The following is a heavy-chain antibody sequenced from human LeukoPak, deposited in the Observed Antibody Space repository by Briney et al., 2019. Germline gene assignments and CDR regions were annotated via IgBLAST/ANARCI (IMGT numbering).Heavy chain of an antibody. CDR2: ISSSSGTI. CDR3: ARGQGDFWSGYYYYYYMDV. J-gene: IGHJ6*03. CDR1: GFTFSDYY. V-gene: IGHV3-48*04. D-gene: IGHD3-3*01. Sequence: PGGSLRLSCLASGFTFSDYYMNWVRQAPGKGLEWVSYISSSSGTIYNADSVTGRFTISRDNAKNSLYLQMNSLRAEDTALYYCARGQGDFWSGYYYYYYMDVWGKGTTVTVSS.